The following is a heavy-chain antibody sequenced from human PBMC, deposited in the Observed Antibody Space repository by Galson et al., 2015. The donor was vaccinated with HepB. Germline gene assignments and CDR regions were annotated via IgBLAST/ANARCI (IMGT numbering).Heavy chain of an antibody. CDR2: TSADGSLN. Sequence: SLRLSCAASGFGVRSYGMHWVRQAPGKGLEWVAITSADGSLNYYADSVKGRFTISRDNSKNTLYLQMNSLRAEDTAVYYCAKKLPGSYYAGADYWGQGTLVTVSS. J-gene: IGHJ4*02. CDR1: GFGVRSYG. D-gene: IGHD3-10*01. V-gene: IGHV3-30*18. CDR3: AKKLPGSYYAGADY.